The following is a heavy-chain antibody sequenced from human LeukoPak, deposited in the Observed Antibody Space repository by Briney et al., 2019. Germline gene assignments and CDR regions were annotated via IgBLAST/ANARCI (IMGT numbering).Heavy chain of an antibody. D-gene: IGHD2-21*01. CDR1: GGSISSYY. Sequence: SETLSLTCTVSGGSISSYYWSWIRQPPGKGLEWIGYIYYSGSTNYNPSLKSRVTISVDTSKNQFSLKLSSVTAADTAVYYCARVVNYGPAGRYFQHWGQGTLVTVSS. J-gene: IGHJ1*01. V-gene: IGHV4-59*01. CDR2: IYYSGST. CDR3: ARVVNYGPAGRYFQH.